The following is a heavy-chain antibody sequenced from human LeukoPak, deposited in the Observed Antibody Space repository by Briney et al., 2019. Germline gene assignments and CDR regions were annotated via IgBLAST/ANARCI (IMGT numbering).Heavy chain of an antibody. V-gene: IGHV4-34*01. CDR3: ARVRGYYYDSSGTR. CDR2: INHSGST. J-gene: IGHJ4*02. D-gene: IGHD3-22*01. CDR1: GGSFSGYY. Sequence: SETLSLTCAVYGGSFSGYYWSWIRQPPGKGLEWIGEINHSGSTNYNPSLKSRVTMSVDTSKNQFSLKLSSVTAADTAVYYCARVRGYYYDSSGTRWGQGTLVTVSS.